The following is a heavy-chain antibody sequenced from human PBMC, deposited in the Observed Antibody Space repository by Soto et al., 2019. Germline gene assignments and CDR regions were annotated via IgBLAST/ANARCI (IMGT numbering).Heavy chain of an antibody. J-gene: IGHJ6*03. D-gene: IGHD3-3*01. Sequence: SETLSLTCTVSGGSISSGGYYWSWIRQHPGKGLEWIGYIYYSGSTYYNPSLKSRVTISVDTSKNQFSLKLSSVTAADTAVYYCARVFGVVISLHYYYYMDVWGKGTTVTVSS. CDR3: ARVFGVVISLHYYYYMDV. CDR1: GGSISSGGYY. CDR2: IYYSGST. V-gene: IGHV4-31*03.